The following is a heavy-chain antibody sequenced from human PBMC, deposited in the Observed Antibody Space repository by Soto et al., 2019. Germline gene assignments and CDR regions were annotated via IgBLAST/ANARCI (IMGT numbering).Heavy chain of an antibody. J-gene: IGHJ2*01. CDR1: GFVFTMYG. CDR3: VRDPVALRNRVRVGYFNL. V-gene: IGHV3-33*01. D-gene: IGHD1-26*01. Sequence: QVKLVESGGGMVQPGRSLRLSCAASGFVFTMYGMHWVRQAPGKGLEWVGVIWHDGSGTYYADALKGRFTISRDNSKNSLFPQMDSLTVEDTAVYYCVRDPVALRNRVRVGYFNLWGRGTQVTVSS. CDR2: IWHDGSGT.